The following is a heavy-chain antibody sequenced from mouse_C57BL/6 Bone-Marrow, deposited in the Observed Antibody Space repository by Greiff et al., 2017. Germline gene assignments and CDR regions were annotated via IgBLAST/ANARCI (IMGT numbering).Heavy chain of an antibody. CDR1: GFSLTSYA. CDR3: SSDYYGSSPAWFAY. Sequence: QVQLKESGPGLVAPSQSLSITCTVSGFSLTSYAISWVRQPPGKGLEWLGVIWTGGGTNYNSALKSILSIRKDNSKSQVFLKINSLQTDDTARYYCSSDYYGSSPAWFAYWGQGTLVTVSA. J-gene: IGHJ3*01. D-gene: IGHD1-1*01. CDR2: IWTGGGT. V-gene: IGHV2-9-1*01.